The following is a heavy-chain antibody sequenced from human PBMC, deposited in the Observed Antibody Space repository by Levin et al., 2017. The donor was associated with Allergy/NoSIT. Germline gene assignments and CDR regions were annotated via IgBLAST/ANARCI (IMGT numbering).Heavy chain of an antibody. J-gene: IGHJ4*02. D-gene: IGHD6-13*01. CDR1: GFTFNKYD. V-gene: IGHV3-23*01. Sequence: GGSLRLSCSASGFTFNKYDMSWIRQSPGKGLEWVSAIRDNGRRTFYADTVKGRFTIFRDNSKNTVSLQMNSLRVDDTAVYYCVPGIAATGSPTDYWGQGTLVTVSS. CDR2: IRDNGRRT. CDR3: VPGIAATGSPTDY.